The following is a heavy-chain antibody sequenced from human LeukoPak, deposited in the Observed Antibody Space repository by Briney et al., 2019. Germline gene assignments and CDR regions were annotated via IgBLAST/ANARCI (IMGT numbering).Heavy chain of an antibody. D-gene: IGHD6-13*01. V-gene: IGHV2-5*01. CDR3: AHSSAYRSSWYSNGAQGAFDI. CDR1: GFSLSASGVG. CDR2: IYWHDDK. Sequence: SGPTLVKPTQTLTLTCTFSGFSLSASGVGVGWIRQPPGKALEWLALIYWHDDKRYSPSLESRLTITKDTSKNQVVLTMTNVDPADTATYYCAHSSAYRSSWYSNGAQGAFDIWGQETMVTVSS. J-gene: IGHJ3*02.